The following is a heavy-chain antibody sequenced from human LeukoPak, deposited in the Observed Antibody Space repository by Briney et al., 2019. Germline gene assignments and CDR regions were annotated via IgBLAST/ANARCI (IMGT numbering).Heavy chain of an antibody. CDR3: AKRDSRAPDY. CDR2: IDGPTFRT. Sequence: GGSLRLSCAASGFTFSNYAMHWVRQAPGKGLEWVSTIDGPTFRTHYADSVMGRFTISRDNSKNTLYLQMNSLRAEDTAVYYCAKRDSRAPDYWGQGSLATVSS. D-gene: IGHD2-21*01. V-gene: IGHV3-23*01. CDR1: GFTFSNYA. J-gene: IGHJ4*02.